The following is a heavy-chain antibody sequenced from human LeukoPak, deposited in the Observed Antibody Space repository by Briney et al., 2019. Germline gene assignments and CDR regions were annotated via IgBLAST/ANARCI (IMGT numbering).Heavy chain of an antibody. Sequence: GASVKVSCKASGYTFTGYYMHWVRQAPGQGLEWMGWINPNSGGTNYAQKFQGRVTMTRDTSISTAYMELSRLRSDDTAVYYCAREIEYNWKDAEDAFDIWGQGTMVTVSP. CDR1: GYTFTGYY. V-gene: IGHV1-2*02. CDR3: AREIEYNWKDAEDAFDI. D-gene: IGHD1-20*01. CDR2: INPNSGGT. J-gene: IGHJ3*02.